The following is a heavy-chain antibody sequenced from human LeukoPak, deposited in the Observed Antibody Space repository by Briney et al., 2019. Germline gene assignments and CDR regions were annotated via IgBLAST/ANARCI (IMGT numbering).Heavy chain of an antibody. CDR1: GYIFTSYY. J-gene: IGHJ6*02. CDR3: AREGLYCSGGSCYWYYYYGMDV. V-gene: IGHV1-46*01. Sequence: ASVKVSCKASGYIFTSYYMHWMRQAPGQGLEWLGMIIPTGGSTTYAQKFQGRVTMTRNTSISTAYMELSSLRSEDTAVYYCAREGLYCSGGSCYWYYYYGMDVWGQGTTVTVSS. D-gene: IGHD2-15*01. CDR2: IIPTGGST.